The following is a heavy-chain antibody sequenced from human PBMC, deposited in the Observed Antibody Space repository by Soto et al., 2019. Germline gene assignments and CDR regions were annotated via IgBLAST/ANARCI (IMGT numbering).Heavy chain of an antibody. D-gene: IGHD4-17*01. CDR3: ARPAGGDGDPRGAFDY. J-gene: IGHJ4*02. CDR1: GDSISSYY. Sequence: QVQLQESGPGMVWPSETLSLTCTVSGDSISSYYWSWVRQPPGKGLEWLGYIADRGDSNYNPSFQSRLAMSVDMSKNQLSLRLSSVTAADTAVYYCARPAGGDGDPRGAFDYWGQGALVTVSS. CDR2: IADRGDS. V-gene: IGHV4-59*08.